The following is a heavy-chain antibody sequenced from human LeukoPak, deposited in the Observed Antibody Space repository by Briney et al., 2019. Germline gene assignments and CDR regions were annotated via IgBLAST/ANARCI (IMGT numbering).Heavy chain of an antibody. CDR3: ARDCDYYGAGTYNPHAFDI. V-gene: IGHV4-61*08. Sequence: SVTLSLTCTVSGDSMRSGDYFWSWIRQPPGKGLEWIGHIYDSGSTNYNQSLKSRVTISPDTSENQFSLKLSSVTAADTAVYYCARDCDYYGAGTYNPHAFDIWGEGTMVT. CDR1: GDSMRSGDYF. CDR2: IYDSGST. D-gene: IGHD3-10*01. J-gene: IGHJ3*02.